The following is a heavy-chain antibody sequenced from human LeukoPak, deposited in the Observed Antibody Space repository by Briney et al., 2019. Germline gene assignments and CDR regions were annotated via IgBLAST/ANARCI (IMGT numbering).Heavy chain of an antibody. V-gene: IGHV1-46*01. CDR2: INPTGGST. CDR3: ARGYSYGYDY. D-gene: IGHD5-18*01. CDR1: GYTFPSYF. J-gene: IGHJ4*02. Sequence: ASVKVSCKASGYTFPSYFMHWVRQAPGQGLEWMGIINPTGGSTTYAQKFQGRVSLTTDTSTSTAYMELRSLRSDDTAVYYCARGYSYGYDYWGQGTLVTVSS.